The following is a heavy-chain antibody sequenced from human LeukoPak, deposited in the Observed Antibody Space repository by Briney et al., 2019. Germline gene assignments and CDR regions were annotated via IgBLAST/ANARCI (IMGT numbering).Heavy chain of an antibody. J-gene: IGHJ4*02. CDR2: IYYSGST. Sequence: PSETLSLTCTVSGGSISSSSYYWGWIRQPPGKGLEWIGSIYYSGSTYYNPSLKSRVTISVDTSKNQFSLKLSSVTAADTAVYYCARGLGLRLFDYWGQGTLVTVSS. V-gene: IGHV4-39*07. D-gene: IGHD4-17*01. CDR3: ARGLGLRLFDY. CDR1: GGSISSSSYY.